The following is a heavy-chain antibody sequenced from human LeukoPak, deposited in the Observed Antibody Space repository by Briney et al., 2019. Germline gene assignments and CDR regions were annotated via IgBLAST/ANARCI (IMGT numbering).Heavy chain of an antibody. Sequence: GGSLRLSCAASGFTFSSYEMNWVRQAPGKGLEWVSYISSSGSTIYYADSVKGRFTISRDNAKNSLYLQMNSLRAEDTAVYYCARSLDYGDYEVLDYWGQGTLVTVSS. D-gene: IGHD4-17*01. CDR3: ARSLDYGDYEVLDY. V-gene: IGHV3-48*03. CDR1: GFTFSSYE. CDR2: ISSSGSTI. J-gene: IGHJ4*02.